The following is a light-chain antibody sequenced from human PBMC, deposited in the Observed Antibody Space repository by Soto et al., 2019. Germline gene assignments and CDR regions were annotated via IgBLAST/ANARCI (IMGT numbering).Light chain of an antibody. CDR3: LQDSTYPRT. Sequence: AIQMTQSPSSVSASVGDRVTITCRASQGIRNELGWYQQKPGKAPKLLIYSASSLQSGVPSRFSGSGSGTDFILTISGLQPEDLATYFCLQDSTYPRTFGQGTKVDIK. V-gene: IGKV1-6*01. CDR1: QGIRNE. CDR2: SAS. J-gene: IGKJ1*01.